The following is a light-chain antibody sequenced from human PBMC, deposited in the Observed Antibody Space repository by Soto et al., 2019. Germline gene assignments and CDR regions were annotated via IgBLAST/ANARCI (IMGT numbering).Light chain of an antibody. CDR2: ETS. V-gene: IGLV1-51*01. CDR1: SSNIGNNY. Sequence: QSVLTKPPSVSAAPGQKVTISCSGASSNIGNNYVSWYQQLPGTAPKLLIYETSNRPSGIPDRFSGSKSGTSATLGITGLQTGDEADYYCGTWDSSLSAVLFGGGTKLT. CDR3: GTWDSSLSAVL. J-gene: IGLJ2*01.